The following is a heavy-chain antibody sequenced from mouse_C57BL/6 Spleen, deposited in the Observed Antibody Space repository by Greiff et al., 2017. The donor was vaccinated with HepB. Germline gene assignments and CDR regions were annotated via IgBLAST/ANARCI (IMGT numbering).Heavy chain of an antibody. CDR1: GYTFTSYW. J-gene: IGHJ2*01. Sequence: VQLQQPGAELVKPGASVKLSCKASGYTFTSYWMHWVKQRPGQGLEWIGMIHPNSGSTNYNEKFKSKATLTVDKSSSPAYMQLSSLTSEDSAVYYCARSYDYDVGYFDYWGQGTTLTVSS. CDR3: ARSYDYDVGYFDY. CDR2: IHPNSGST. V-gene: IGHV1-64*01. D-gene: IGHD2-4*01.